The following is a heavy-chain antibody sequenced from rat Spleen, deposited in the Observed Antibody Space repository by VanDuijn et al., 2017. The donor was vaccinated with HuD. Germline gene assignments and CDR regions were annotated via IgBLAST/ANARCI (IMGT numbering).Heavy chain of an antibody. D-gene: IGHD1-2*01. CDR3: ARLGGKYSSYNFLDN. CDR2: IVYDGSSY. Sequence: EVQLVESGGGLVQPGRSLKLSCAASGFTFSSFPMAWVRQAPKKGLEWVATIVYDGSSYYYRDSVKGRFTISRDNAKSTLYLQMDSLRSEDTATYYCARLGGKYSSYNFLDNWGQGDMVTVSS. V-gene: IGHV5-17*01. J-gene: IGHJ2*01. CDR1: GFTFSSFP.